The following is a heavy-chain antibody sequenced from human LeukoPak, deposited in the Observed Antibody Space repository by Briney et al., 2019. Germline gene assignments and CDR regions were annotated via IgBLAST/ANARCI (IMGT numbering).Heavy chain of an antibody. CDR3: ARAPIGGWYFDL. CDR2: TYYRSKWYN. J-gene: IGHJ2*01. Sequence: SQTLSLTFAISGDSVSSTAWNWIRQSPSRGLEWLGRTYYRSKWYNDYAVSVKSRITINPDTSKNQFSLQLNSLTPEDTAVYYCARAPIGGWYFDLWGRGTLVTVSS. V-gene: IGHV6-1*01. CDR1: GDSVSSTA. D-gene: IGHD2-15*01.